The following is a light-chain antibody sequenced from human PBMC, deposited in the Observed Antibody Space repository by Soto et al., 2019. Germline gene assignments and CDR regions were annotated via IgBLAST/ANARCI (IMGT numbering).Light chain of an antibody. V-gene: IGLV2-14*01. J-gene: IGLJ1*01. CDR3: SSYTSSSTFYV. CDR2: EVS. CDR1: SSDVGGSNY. Sequence: QSVLTQPASVSGSPGQSITISCTGTSSDVGGSNYVSWYQQHPGKAPKLMIYEVSHRPSGVSNRFSGSQSGNTASLTISGLQAEEEADYYCSSYTSSSTFYVFGTGKKVTVL.